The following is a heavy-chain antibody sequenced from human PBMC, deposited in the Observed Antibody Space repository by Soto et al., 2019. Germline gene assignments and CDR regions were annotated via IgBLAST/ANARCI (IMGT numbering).Heavy chain of an antibody. D-gene: IGHD1-20*01. J-gene: IGHJ4*02. Sequence: PGGSLRLSCAPSGLTFSSYSISWVRQAPGKGLEWVSTTGISGRTTYYADSVKGRFTVSRDDSKNTLDLQMSSLRAEDTAVYYCATVHNTSRSFDYWGQGTPVTVSS. CDR2: TGISGRTT. V-gene: IGHV3-23*01. CDR3: ATVHNTSRSFDY. CDR1: GLTFSSYS.